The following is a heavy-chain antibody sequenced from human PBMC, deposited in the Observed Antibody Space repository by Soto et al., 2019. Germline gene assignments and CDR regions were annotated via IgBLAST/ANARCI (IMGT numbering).Heavy chain of an antibody. V-gene: IGHV3-23*01. D-gene: IGHD3-10*01. CDR3: AKDQLWFGESPKYPLDV. CDR1: GFTFSSYG. J-gene: IGHJ6*04. Sequence: HPGGSLRLSCAASGFTFSSYGMHWVRQAPGKGLEWVSSISGSGVTTYYADSVKGRFTISRDNSKNTLYLQMDSLRAGDTAVYYCAKDQLWFGESPKYPLDVWGKGTTVTVSS. CDR2: ISGSGVTT.